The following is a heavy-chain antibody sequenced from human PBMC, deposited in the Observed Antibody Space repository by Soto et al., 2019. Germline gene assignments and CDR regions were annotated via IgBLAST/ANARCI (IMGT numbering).Heavy chain of an antibody. CDR2: LSSSGSTI. D-gene: IGHD6-19*01. V-gene: IGHV3-11*01. Sequence: QVQLVESGGGLVKPGGSLRLSCAASGFTFSDYYMSWIRQAPGKGLEWVSSLSSSGSTIYYADSVKGRFTISRDNAKNSLCLQMNSLRAEDTAVYYCARAPIPSTVAATWYFDLWGRGTLVTVSS. CDR3: ARAPIPSTVAATWYFDL. J-gene: IGHJ2*01. CDR1: GFTFSDYY.